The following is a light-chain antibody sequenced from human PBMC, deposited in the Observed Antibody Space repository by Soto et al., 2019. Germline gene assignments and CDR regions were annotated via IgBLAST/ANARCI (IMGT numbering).Light chain of an antibody. Sequence: QSVLTQPASVSGSPGQSITISCTRTSSDVGGYNYVSWFQQHPGKAPKLIIYDVSDRPSGVSNRFSGSKSGNTASLTISGLQAEDEADYFCSSYTSSSTPYVFGTGTKVT. CDR1: SSDVGGYNY. CDR2: DVS. V-gene: IGLV2-14*01. CDR3: SSYTSSSTPYV. J-gene: IGLJ1*01.